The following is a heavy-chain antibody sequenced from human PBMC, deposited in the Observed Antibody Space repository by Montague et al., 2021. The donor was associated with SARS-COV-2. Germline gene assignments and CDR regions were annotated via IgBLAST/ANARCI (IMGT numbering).Heavy chain of an antibody. D-gene: IGHD2-21*02. J-gene: IGHJ3*02. CDR1: FFPFLRSG. CDR2: IWYEGSNK. V-gene: IGHV3-33*01. CDR3: AREQHIVVVTATPGAFDI. Sequence: SLLLSFSSSFFPFLRSGLPWVRPAPGKGLEWVAVIWYEGSNKYYADSVKGRFTISRDNSKNTLYLQMNSLRAEDTAVYYCAREQHIVVVTATPGAFDIWGQGTMVTVSS.